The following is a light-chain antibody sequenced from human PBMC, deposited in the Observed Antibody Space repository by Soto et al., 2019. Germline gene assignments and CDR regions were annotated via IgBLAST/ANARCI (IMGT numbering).Light chain of an antibody. CDR3: CSYGGSSTLYV. V-gene: IGLV2-23*02. CDR1: SSFIGNYNL. J-gene: IGLJ1*01. CDR2: EVS. Sequence: QSVLTQPASVSGSPGQSITISCTGTSSFIGNYNLVSWHQQHPGKAPKVMIYEVSKRPSGVSNRFSGSKSGNTASLTISGLQAEDEADYYCCSYGGSSTLYVFGSGTKVTVL.